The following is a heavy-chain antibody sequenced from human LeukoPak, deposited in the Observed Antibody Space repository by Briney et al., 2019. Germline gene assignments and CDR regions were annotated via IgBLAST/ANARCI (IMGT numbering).Heavy chain of an antibody. D-gene: IGHD6-6*01. CDR2: IKQDGSEK. CDR1: GFTFSSYW. CDR3: ARGNEYSSTLGEY. V-gene: IGHV3-7*01. Sequence: GGSLRLSCAASGFTFSSYWMSWVRQAPGKGLEWVANIKQDGSEKYYVDSVKGRFTISRDNAKNSLYLQMNSLRAEDTAVYYCARGNEYSSTLGEYWGQGTLVTVSS. J-gene: IGHJ4*02.